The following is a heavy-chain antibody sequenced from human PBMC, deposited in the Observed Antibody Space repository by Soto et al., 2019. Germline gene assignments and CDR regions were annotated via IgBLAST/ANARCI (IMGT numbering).Heavy chain of an antibody. Sequence: QVQLQQWGAELLKPSETLSLTCAVYGGSFSGYYWSWIRQSPEKGLEWIGEINHSGNTNYNPSLKQRVTISXXTXNXPSRTKCSSVTVATTSVHYCTGRVYYNILSVRHFDYWGQGTLGT. CDR1: GGSFSGYY. CDR3: TGRVYYNILSVRHFDY. CDR2: INHSGNT. D-gene: IGHD3-9*01. J-gene: IGHJ4*02. V-gene: IGHV4-34*02.